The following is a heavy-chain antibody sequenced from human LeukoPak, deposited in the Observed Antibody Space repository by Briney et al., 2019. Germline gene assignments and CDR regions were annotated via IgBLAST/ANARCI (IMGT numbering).Heavy chain of an antibody. V-gene: IGHV3-7*01. CDR2: IKQDGSET. J-gene: IGHJ4*01. Sequence: GGSLRLSCTASGFTFTNNFMSWVRQVPGKGLEWVANIKQDGSETTYADSVRGRFTIFRDNAKDSVYLQMNSLRAEDSATYYCVREGFYFFDFWGQGTLVTVSS. CDR1: GFTFTNNF. CDR3: VREGFYFFDF.